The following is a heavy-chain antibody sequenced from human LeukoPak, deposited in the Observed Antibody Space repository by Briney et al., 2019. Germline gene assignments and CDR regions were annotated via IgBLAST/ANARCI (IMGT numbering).Heavy chain of an antibody. D-gene: IGHD2-21*02. CDR2: ISGSGGST. CDR1: GFTFSSYG. J-gene: IGHJ4*02. Sequence: GGPLRLSCAASGFTFSSYGMSWVRQAPGKGLEWVSAISGSGGSTYYADSVKGRFTISRDNSKNMLYLQMNSLRAEDTAVYYCARSTVTATPDYWGQGTLVTVSS. V-gene: IGHV3-23*01. CDR3: ARSTVTATPDY.